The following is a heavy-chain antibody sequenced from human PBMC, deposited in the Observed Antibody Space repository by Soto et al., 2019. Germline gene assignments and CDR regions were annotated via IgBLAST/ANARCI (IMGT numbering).Heavy chain of an antibody. V-gene: IGHV3-30-3*01. CDR2: ISYDGSNK. CDR3: AREGLWPQAVPGTFDY. Sequence: PGGSLRLSCAASGFTFSSYAMHWVRQAPGKGLEWVAVISYDGSNKYYADSVKGRFTISRDNSKNTLYLQMNSLRAEDTAVYYCAREGLWPQAVPGTFDYWGQGTLVTVSS. D-gene: IGHD5-18*01. J-gene: IGHJ4*02. CDR1: GFTFSSYA.